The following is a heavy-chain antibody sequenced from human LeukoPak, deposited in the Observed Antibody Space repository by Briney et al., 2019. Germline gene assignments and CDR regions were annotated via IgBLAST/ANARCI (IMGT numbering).Heavy chain of an antibody. CDR3: ARDVGIAVADVDY. V-gene: IGHV3-21*01. CDR1: GFTFSSYS. J-gene: IGHJ4*02. Sequence: GGSLRLSCAASGFTFSSYSMNWVRQAPGKGLEWVSSISSSSSYIYYADSVKGRFTISRDNAKNSLYLQINSLRAEDTAVYYCARDVGIAVADVDYWGQGTLVTVSS. D-gene: IGHD6-19*01. CDR2: ISSSSSYI.